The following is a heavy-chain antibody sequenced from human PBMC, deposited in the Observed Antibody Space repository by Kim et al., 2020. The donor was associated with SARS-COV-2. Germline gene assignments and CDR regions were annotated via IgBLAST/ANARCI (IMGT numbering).Heavy chain of an antibody. V-gene: IGHV1-69*13. D-gene: IGHD3-22*01. CDR2: IIPIFGTA. Sequence: SVKVSCKASGGTFSSYAISWVRQAPGQGLEWMGGIIPIFGTANYAQKFQGRVTITADESTSTAYMELSSLRSEDTAVYYCARDQYYYDSSGYSNFDYWGQGTLVTVSS. CDR3: ARDQYYYDSSGYSNFDY. J-gene: IGHJ4*02. CDR1: GGTFSSYA.